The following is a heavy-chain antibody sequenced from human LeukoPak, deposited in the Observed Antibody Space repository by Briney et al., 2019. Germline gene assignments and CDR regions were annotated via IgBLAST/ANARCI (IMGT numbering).Heavy chain of an antibody. CDR1: GGSFSGYY. J-gene: IGHJ6*03. V-gene: IGHV4-34*01. D-gene: IGHD1-26*01. Sequence: PSETLSLTCAVYGGSFSGYYWSWIRQPPGKGLEWIGEINRSGSTDYNPSLKSRVTISVDTSKNQFSLKLSSVTAADTAVYYCATMPATTSRAGYYYYMDVWGKGTTVTVSS. CDR3: ATMPATTSRAGYYYYMDV. CDR2: INRSGST.